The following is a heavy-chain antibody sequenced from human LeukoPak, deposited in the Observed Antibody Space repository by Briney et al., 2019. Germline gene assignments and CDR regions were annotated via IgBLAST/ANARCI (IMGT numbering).Heavy chain of an antibody. Sequence: PGRSLRLSCTASGFTFCDYAMSWFRQAPGKGLEWVGFIRSKAYGGTTEYAASVKGRFTISGDDSKSTAYLQMNSLKTEDTAVYYCSRRSGHSHGEAFDIWGQGTMVTVSS. J-gene: IGHJ3*02. CDR3: SRRSGHSHGEAFDI. D-gene: IGHD5-18*01. V-gene: IGHV3-49*03. CDR1: GFTFCDYA. CDR2: IRSKAYGGTT.